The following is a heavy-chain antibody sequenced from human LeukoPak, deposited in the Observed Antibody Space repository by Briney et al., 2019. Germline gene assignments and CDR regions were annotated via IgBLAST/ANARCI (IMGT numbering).Heavy chain of an antibody. D-gene: IGHD4-23*01. CDR2: ISASGGST. CDR3: ARDPVFYGGNNFDN. Sequence: PGGSLRLSCAASGFTFSNCAMNWVRQAPGKGLEWVSDISASGGSTNYADAVKGRFTISRDNSKNTLYLQMNSLRAEDAAVYYCARDPVFYGGNNFDNWGQGTLVTVSS. J-gene: IGHJ4*02. V-gene: IGHV3-23*01. CDR1: GFTFSNCA.